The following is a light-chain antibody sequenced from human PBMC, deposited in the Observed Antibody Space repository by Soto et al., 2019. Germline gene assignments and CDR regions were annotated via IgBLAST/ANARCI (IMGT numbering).Light chain of an antibody. V-gene: IGLV2-14*01. CDR2: DVS. J-gene: IGLJ1*01. CDR3: SSYTSSSTRV. Sequence: QSVLTQPASVSGSPGQSITISCTGTSSDVGGYNYVSWYQQHPGQAPKLMIYDVSNRPSGVSNRFSGSKSGNTASLTLSGLQAEDEADYYCSSYTSSSTRVFGTGTKLTVL. CDR1: SSDVGGYNY.